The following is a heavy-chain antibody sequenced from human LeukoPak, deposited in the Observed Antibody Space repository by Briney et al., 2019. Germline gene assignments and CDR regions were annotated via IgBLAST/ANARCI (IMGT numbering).Heavy chain of an antibody. D-gene: IGHD1-14*01. V-gene: IGHV3-23*01. CDR1: GFIFSSYA. J-gene: IGHJ5*02. CDR2: ISGSGGST. CDR3: AKDPTGGFDP. Sequence: GGSLRLSCAASGFIFSSYAMSWVRQAPGKGLEWVSTISGSGGSTYYADSVKGRFTISRDNSKNTLYLQMNSLRAEDTAVYYCAKDPTGGFDPWGQGTLVTVSS.